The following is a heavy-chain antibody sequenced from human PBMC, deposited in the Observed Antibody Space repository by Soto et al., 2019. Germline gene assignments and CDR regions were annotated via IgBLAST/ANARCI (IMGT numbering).Heavy chain of an antibody. D-gene: IGHD6-19*01. CDR2: IFPNDEK. J-gene: IGHJ4*02. Sequence: QVTLKESGPVLVNPTEPLTLTCTVSGFSLSNGRMGVSWIRQSPGKALEWLAHIFPNDEKSYSTSLKNRLTISKDTSKSQVVLSMTNMDPVDTATYYCAREYSSGFDYWGQGTLVTVSS. V-gene: IGHV2-26*01. CDR3: AREYSSGFDY. CDR1: GFSLSNGRMG.